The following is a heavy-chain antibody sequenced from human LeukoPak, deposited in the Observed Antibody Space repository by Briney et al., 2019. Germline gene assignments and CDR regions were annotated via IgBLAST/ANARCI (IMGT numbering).Heavy chain of an antibody. CDR2: ISGSGGST. J-gene: IGHJ3*02. CDR1: GFTFSISA. Sequence: GGPLRLSCAASGFTFSISAMSWVRQAPGKGLEWVSAISGSGGSTYYADSVKGRFIISRDNSKNTLYLQMNSLRAEDTAVYYCAKDRRTLDAFDIWGQGTMVTVSS. CDR3: AKDRRTLDAFDI. V-gene: IGHV3-23*01.